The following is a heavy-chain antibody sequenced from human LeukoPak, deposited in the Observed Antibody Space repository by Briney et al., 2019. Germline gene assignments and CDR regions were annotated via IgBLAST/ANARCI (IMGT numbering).Heavy chain of an antibody. CDR3: ARAHTTSTSIAGRPVYYYYMDV. Sequence: ASVKVSCKASGYTFTSYYMHWVRQAPGQGLEWMGIINPSGGSTSYAQRFQGRVTMTRDMSTSTVYMELSSLRSEDTAGYYCARAHTTSTSIAGRPVYYYYMDVWGKATMVTVYS. V-gene: IGHV1-46*01. CDR2: INPSGGST. D-gene: IGHD6-6*01. CDR1: GYTFTSYY. J-gene: IGHJ6*03.